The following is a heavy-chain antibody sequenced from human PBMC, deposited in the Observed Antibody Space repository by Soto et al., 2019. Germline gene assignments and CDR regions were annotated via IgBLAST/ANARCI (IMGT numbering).Heavy chain of an antibody. J-gene: IGHJ4*01. D-gene: IGHD4-17*01. CDR3: ATSAVTTGGFDS. CDR2: IIPVISMA. CDR1: GGALTNHT. Sequence: QVQLVQSGAEVKKPGSSVKVSCRASGGALTNHTISWVRQAPGQGLEWMGRIIPVISMATYSQNFQDTVTMTADKSTNTAYMELSSLTSGDTAVYFCATSAVTTGGFDSWGQGTLVTISS. V-gene: IGHV1-69*02.